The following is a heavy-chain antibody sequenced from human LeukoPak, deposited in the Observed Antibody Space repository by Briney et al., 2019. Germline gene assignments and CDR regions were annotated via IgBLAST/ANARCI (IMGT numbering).Heavy chain of an antibody. D-gene: IGHD6-13*01. CDR2: ISGSGGST. CDR1: GFTFSSYA. Sequence: GGSLRLSCAASGFTFSSYAMSWVRQAPGKGLEWVSAISGSGGSTYYADSVRGRFTISRDNSKNTLYLQMNSLRAEDTAVYYCAKGVSIAAAAHYYYYGMDVWGQGTTVTVSS. J-gene: IGHJ6*02. V-gene: IGHV3-23*01. CDR3: AKGVSIAAAAHYYYYGMDV.